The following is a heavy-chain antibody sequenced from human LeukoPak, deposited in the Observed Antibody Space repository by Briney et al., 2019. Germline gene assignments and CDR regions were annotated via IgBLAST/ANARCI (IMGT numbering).Heavy chain of an antibody. CDR1: GFTFSSSA. J-gene: IGHJ4*02. V-gene: IGHV3-23*01. CDR3: TRGGAGYPFDY. Sequence: PGGSLRLSCAASGFTFSSSAMSWVRQAPGKGLEWVAAISDTGRLSYYAGSVKGRFTISRDNSKKTLYLQMNSLRAEDTAVYYCTRGGAGYPFDYWGQGTLVTVSS. D-gene: IGHD1-26*01. CDR2: ISDTGRLS.